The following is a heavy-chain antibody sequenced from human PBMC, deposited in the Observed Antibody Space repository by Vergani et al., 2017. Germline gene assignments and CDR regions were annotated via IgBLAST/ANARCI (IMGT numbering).Heavy chain of an antibody. CDR3: AREADYDYVWGSYRCRRGWDYYYGMHV. J-gene: IGHJ6*02. CDR2: IIPIFGTA. V-gene: IGHV1-69*01. D-gene: IGHD3-16*02. Sequence: QVQLVQSGAEVKKPGSSVKVSCKASGGTFSSYAISWVRQAPGQGLEWMGGIIPIFGTANYAQKFQGRVTITADESTSTAYMELSSLRSEDTAVYYCAREADYDYVWGSYRCRRGWDYYYGMHVWGQGP. CDR1: GGTFSSYA.